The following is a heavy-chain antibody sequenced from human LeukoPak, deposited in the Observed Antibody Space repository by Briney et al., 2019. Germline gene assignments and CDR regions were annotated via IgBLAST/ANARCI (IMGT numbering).Heavy chain of an antibody. D-gene: IGHD6-19*01. Sequence: SETLSLTCSVSIGSISSSNWWSWVRQPPGKGLEWIGEIYHSGSTNYNPSLESRVTISVDKSKNQFSLKLSSVTAADTAVYYCARDTSSGWEPRNAFDIWGQGTMVTVSS. V-gene: IGHV4-4*02. J-gene: IGHJ3*02. CDR3: ARDTSSGWEPRNAFDI. CDR2: IYHSGST. CDR1: IGSISSSNW.